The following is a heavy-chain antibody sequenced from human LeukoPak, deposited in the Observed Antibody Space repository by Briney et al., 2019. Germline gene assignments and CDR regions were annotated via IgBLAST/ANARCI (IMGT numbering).Heavy chain of an antibody. D-gene: IGHD6-6*01. V-gene: IGHV4-34*01. Sequence: SETLSLTCAVYGGSFSGYYWSWIRQPPGKGLEWIGEINHSGSTNYNPSLKSRVTISVDTSKNQFSLKLSSVTAADTAVYYCARHSIAGYWFDPWGQGTLVTVSS. J-gene: IGHJ5*02. CDR2: INHSGST. CDR1: GGSFSGYY. CDR3: ARHSIAGYWFDP.